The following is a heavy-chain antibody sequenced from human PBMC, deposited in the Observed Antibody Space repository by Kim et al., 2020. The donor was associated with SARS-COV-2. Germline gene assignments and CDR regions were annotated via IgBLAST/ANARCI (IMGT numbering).Heavy chain of an antibody. Sequence: SQTLSLTCAISGDSVSSNSAAWNWIRQSPSRGLEWLGRTYYRSKWYNDYAVSVKSRITINPDTSKNQFSLQLNSVTPEDTAVYYCARDSELICSNGVCYYGSGWFDPWGQGTLVTVSS. J-gene: IGHJ5*02. CDR3: ARDSELICSNGVCYYGSGWFDP. CDR1: GDSVSSNSAA. V-gene: IGHV6-1*01. CDR2: TYYRSKWYN. D-gene: IGHD2-8*01.